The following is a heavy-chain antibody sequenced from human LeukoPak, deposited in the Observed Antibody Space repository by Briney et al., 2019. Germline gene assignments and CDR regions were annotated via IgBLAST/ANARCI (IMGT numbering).Heavy chain of an antibody. CDR3: ARYRANYYDSSGYFDY. V-gene: IGHV1-46*01. CDR1: GYTFTSYY. Sequence: ASVKVSCKASGYTFTSYYMHWVRQAPGQGLEWMGIIDPSGGGTSYAQKFQGRVTMTRDTSTSTVYMELSSLRSEDTAVYYCARYRANYYDSSGYFDYWGQGTLVTVSS. J-gene: IGHJ4*02. D-gene: IGHD3-22*01. CDR2: IDPSGGGT.